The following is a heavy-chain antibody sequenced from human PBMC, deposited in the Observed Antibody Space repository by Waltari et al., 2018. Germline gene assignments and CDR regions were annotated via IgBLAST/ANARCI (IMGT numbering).Heavy chain of an antibody. Sequence: QVQLQESGPGLVKPSETLSLTCTVSGGSISSYYWSWIRQPPGKGLEWIGYIYYSGSTNYNPSLKSRVTISVDTSKNQFSLKLSSVTAADMAVYYCARDRGYGVDDWGQGTLVTVSS. CDR1: GGSISSYY. CDR2: IYYSGST. V-gene: IGHV4-59*01. D-gene: IGHD6-25*01. J-gene: IGHJ4*02. CDR3: ARDRGYGVDD.